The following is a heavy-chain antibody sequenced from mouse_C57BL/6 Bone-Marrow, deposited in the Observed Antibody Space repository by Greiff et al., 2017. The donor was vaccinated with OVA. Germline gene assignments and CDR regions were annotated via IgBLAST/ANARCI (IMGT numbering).Heavy chain of an antibody. J-gene: IGHJ1*03. CDR1: GYSITSGYF. CDR3: AIFYYYCSSYYWYFDV. CDR2: ISYDGSN. D-gene: IGHD1-1*01. Sequence: VQLKESGPGLVKPSQSLSLTCSVTGYSITSGYFWNWIRQFPGNKLECVGFISYDGSNNYNPSLKNRISITRDTSKNQVFLKLNSVPTDYTSTYYSAIFYYYCSSYYWYFDVWGTGTTVTVSS. V-gene: IGHV3-6*01.